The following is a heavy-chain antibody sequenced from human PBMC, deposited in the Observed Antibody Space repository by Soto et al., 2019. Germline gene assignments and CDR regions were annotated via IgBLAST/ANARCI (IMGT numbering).Heavy chain of an antibody. V-gene: IGHV3-23*01. Sequence: GGSLRLSCAASGFTFSHYAMSWVRQAPGKGLEWVSTISGSGYNTYYADSVKGRFTISRDNSKGTLYLQMNSLRAEDTAVYYCAKDRRGFYDDVWGNEGWLDPWGQGTLVTVSS. CDR2: ISGSGYNT. CDR1: GFTFSHYA. CDR3: AKDRRGFYDDVWGNEGWLDP. D-gene: IGHD3-16*01. J-gene: IGHJ5*02.